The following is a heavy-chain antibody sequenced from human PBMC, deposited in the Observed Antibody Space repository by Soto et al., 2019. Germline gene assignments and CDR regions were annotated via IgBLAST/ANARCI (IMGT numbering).Heavy chain of an antibody. Sequence: GASVKVSCKGSGYTLTSYVMHWVRQAPGQRLEWMGWINGGNGNTKYSQRFQGRVTITSDTFASTVYMELSSLKSEDTAVYYCARGGGDFGVAFNDYWGQGALVTVSS. V-gene: IGHV1-3*01. J-gene: IGHJ4*02. CDR1: GYTLTSYV. D-gene: IGHD3-3*01. CDR2: INGGNGNT. CDR3: ARGGGDFGVAFNDY.